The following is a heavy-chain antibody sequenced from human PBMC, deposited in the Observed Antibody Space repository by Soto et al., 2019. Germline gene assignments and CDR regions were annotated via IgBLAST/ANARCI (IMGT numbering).Heavy chain of an antibody. D-gene: IGHD3-10*01. CDR1: GDSISGYS. CDR2: LSYSEST. Sequence: PSETLSLTCTVSGDSISGYSLSWVRQPPGKGLEWIGYLSYSESTTSTPSLKSRVTISVDTSKNQFSLELSSVTAADTAVYFCARDGGTYLTRYFDSWGQGALVTVYS. J-gene: IGHJ4*02. CDR3: ARDGGTYLTRYFDS. V-gene: IGHV4-59*01.